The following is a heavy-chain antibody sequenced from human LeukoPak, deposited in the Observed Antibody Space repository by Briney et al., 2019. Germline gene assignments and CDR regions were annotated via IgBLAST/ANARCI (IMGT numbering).Heavy chain of an antibody. CDR3: ARSSGWFGDAFDI. D-gene: IGHD6-19*01. V-gene: IGHV3-73*01. J-gene: IGHJ3*02. CDR2: IRSKANSYAT. CDR1: GFTFSGSA. Sequence: PGGSLRLSCAASGFTFSGSAMHWVRQASGKGLEWVGRIRSKANSYATAYAASVKGRFTISRDDSKNTAYLQMNSLKTEDTAVYYCARSSGWFGDAFDIWGQGTMVTISS.